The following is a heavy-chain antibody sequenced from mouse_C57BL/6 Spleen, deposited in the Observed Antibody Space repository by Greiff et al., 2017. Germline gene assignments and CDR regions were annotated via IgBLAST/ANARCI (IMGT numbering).Heavy chain of an antibody. CDR3: ATIYYDYPFAY. CDR2: ISGGGGNT. V-gene: IGHV5-9*01. Sequence: EVKVVESGGGLVKPGGSLKLSCAASGFTFSSYTMSWVRQTPEKRLEWVATISGGGGNTYYPDSVKGRFTISRDNAKNTLYLQMSSLRSEDTALYYCATIYYDYPFAYWGQGTLVTVSA. J-gene: IGHJ3*01. CDR1: GFTFSSYT. D-gene: IGHD2-4*01.